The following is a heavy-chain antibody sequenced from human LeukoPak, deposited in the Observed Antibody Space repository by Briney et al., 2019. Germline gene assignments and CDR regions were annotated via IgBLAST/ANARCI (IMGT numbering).Heavy chain of an antibody. CDR2: IDPSVSYT. CDR1: GYSFTNYW. J-gene: IGHJ4*02. V-gene: IGHV5-10-1*01. CDR3: ARHPTVTTFDY. D-gene: IGHD4-11*01. Sequence: RAGESLKISCKGSGYSFTNYWISWVSQMSGEGLEWMGRIDPSVSYTNYSPSFQGHVTISADKSISTAYLQWSSLKASDTAMYYCARHPTVTTFDYWGQGTLVTVSS.